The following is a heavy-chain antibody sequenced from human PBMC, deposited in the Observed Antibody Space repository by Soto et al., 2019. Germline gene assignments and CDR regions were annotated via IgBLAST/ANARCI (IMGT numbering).Heavy chain of an antibody. CDR3: ARDGSSWYRRGWDYFDY. CDR1: GFTFSSYA. V-gene: IGHV3-30-3*01. J-gene: IGHJ4*02. D-gene: IGHD6-13*01. CDR2: ISYDGSNK. Sequence: PGGSLRLSCAASGFTFSSYAMHWVRQAPGKGLEWVAVISYDGSNKYYADSVKGRFTISRDNSKNTLYLQMNSLRAEDTAVYYCARDGSSWYRRGWDYFDYWGQGTLVTVSS.